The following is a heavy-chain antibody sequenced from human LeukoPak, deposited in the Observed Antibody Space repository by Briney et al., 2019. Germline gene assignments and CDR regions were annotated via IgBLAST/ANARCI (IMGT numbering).Heavy chain of an antibody. V-gene: IGHV3-72*01. CDR2: TRNKAKSYTT. CDR3: TRPPSGSGIYSSDY. CDR1: GFSFSDHY. D-gene: IGHD1-26*01. J-gene: IGHJ4*02. Sequence: PGGSLRLSCAASGFSFSDHYMDWVRQAPGKGLEWVGRTRNKAKSYTTDYAASVKGRFTISRDDSKNSLYLQMNSLKTEDTAAYYCTRPPSGSGIYSSDYWGQGTLVTVSS.